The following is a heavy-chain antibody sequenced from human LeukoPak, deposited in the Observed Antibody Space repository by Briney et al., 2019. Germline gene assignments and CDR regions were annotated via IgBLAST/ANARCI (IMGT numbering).Heavy chain of an antibody. Sequence: GGSLKLSCAASGFTISGSAMHWVRQASGKGLEWVGRIRSKANSYATAYAASVKGRFSISRDDSKNTAYLQMNSLKTEDTAVYYCTRRDYYMDVWGKGTTVTVSS. CDR1: GFTISGSA. CDR3: TRRDYYMDV. CDR2: IRSKANSYAT. J-gene: IGHJ6*03. V-gene: IGHV3-73*01.